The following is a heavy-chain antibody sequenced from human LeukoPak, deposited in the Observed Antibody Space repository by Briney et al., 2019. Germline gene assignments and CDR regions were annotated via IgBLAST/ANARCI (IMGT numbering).Heavy chain of an antibody. V-gene: IGHV1-18*01. J-gene: IGHJ4*02. CDR3: ARASDLDSFDY. Sequence: ASVKVSFKASGYTFTTYGISWVRQAPGRGLEWMGWINAYNGNTIYAQKLQGRVTMTTDTSASTAYMELRSLRSDDTAVYYCARASDLDSFDYWGQGTLVTVSS. CDR2: INAYNGNT. CDR1: GYTFTTYG.